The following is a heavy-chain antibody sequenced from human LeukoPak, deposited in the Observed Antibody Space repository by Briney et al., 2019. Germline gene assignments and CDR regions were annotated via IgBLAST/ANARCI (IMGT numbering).Heavy chain of an antibody. V-gene: IGHV4-59*12. D-gene: IGHD6-13*01. J-gene: IGHJ6*02. CDR3: ARDPGQQLVPDGMDV. Sequence: SETLSLTCNVSGGSISRYYWSWIRQPPGKGLEWIGSIYYSGSTYYNPSLKSRVTISVDTSKNQFSLKLSSVTAADTAVYYCARDPGQQLVPDGMDVWGQGTTVTVSS. CDR1: GGSISRYY. CDR2: IYYSGST.